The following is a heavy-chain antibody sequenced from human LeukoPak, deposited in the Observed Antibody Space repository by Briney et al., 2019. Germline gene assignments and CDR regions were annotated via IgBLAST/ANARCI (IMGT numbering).Heavy chain of an antibody. Sequence: PGWSLRLSCAASGFTFSSYGMHWVRQAAGKGLEWVAVIWYDGSNKYYADSVKGRFTISRDNSKNTLYLQMNSLRAEDTAVYYCARTPGGCSGGSCYSGGFDYWGQGTLVTASS. CDR3: ARTPGGCSGGSCYSGGFDY. V-gene: IGHV3-33*01. D-gene: IGHD2-15*01. CDR1: GFTFSSYG. J-gene: IGHJ4*02. CDR2: IWYDGSNK.